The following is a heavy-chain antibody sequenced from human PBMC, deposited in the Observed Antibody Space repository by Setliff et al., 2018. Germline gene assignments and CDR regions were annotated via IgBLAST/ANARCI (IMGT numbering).Heavy chain of an antibody. Sequence: GESLKISCKGSGYSFTDYWIGWVRQMPGEGLEWMGIIHPSNSDTVYSPSFQGQVTISADRSITTAYLQWSSLKASDTAIYYCARNRVALYDAFDIWGQGIMVTVSS. D-gene: IGHD5-12*01. CDR1: GYSFTDYW. V-gene: IGHV5-51*01. CDR2: IHPSNSDT. J-gene: IGHJ3*02. CDR3: ARNRVALYDAFDI.